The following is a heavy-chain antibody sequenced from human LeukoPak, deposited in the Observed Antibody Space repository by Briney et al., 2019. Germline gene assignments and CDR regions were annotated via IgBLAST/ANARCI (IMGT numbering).Heavy chain of an antibody. CDR1: GGSISSYY. D-gene: IGHD5-18*01. V-gene: IGHV4-59*01. CDR2: IYYSGST. Sequence: SETLSLTCTVSGGSISSYYWSWIRQPPGKGLEWIGYIYYSGSTNYNPSLKSRVTISVDTSKNQFSLKLSSVTAAGTAVYYCATFDSYGFDYWGQGTLVTVSS. CDR3: ATFDSYGFDY. J-gene: IGHJ4*02.